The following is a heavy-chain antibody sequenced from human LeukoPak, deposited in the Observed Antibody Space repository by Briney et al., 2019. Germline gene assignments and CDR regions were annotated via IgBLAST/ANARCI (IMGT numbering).Heavy chain of an antibody. CDR3: ARGPPDGSGSYYPGDY. J-gene: IGHJ4*02. CDR1: GFTFSSHW. CDR2: ISSDGSST. D-gene: IGHD3-10*01. V-gene: IGHV3-74*01. Sequence: GGSLRLSCAASGFTFSSHWMHWVRQAPGKGLVWVSRISSDGSSTSFADSVKGRFTISRDNAENTLYLHMNSLRDEDTAVYFCARGPPDGSGSYYPGDYWGQGTLVTVSP.